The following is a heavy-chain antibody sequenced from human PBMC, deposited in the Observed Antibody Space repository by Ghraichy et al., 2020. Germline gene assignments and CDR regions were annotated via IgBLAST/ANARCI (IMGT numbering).Heavy chain of an antibody. CDR1: GFTFSTHD. CDR2: IVTTGDT. D-gene: IGHD3-10*01. Sequence: GGSLRLSCAASGFTFSTHDMHWVRQAPGKGLEWVSAIVTTGDTYHASSVKGRFTVFRDNVKNSVYLQMNSLRVGDTAVYYCARGGGAYYSDSGRLNQFSYCDQATLVASSP. CDR3: ARGGGAYYSDSGRLNQFSY. V-gene: IGHV3-13*01. J-gene: IGHJ4*01.